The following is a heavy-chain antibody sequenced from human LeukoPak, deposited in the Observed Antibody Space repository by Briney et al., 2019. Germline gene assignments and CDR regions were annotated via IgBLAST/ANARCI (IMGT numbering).Heavy chain of an antibody. J-gene: IGHJ6*03. V-gene: IGHV4-39*01. Sequence: SETLSLTCTVSGGSISSSSYYWGWIRQPPGKGLEWIGSIYYSGSTYYNPSLKSRVTISVDTSKNQFSLKLSSVTAADTAVYYCARQSTRYYYMDVWGKGTTDTVSS. CDR1: GGSISSSSYY. CDR2: IYYSGST. CDR3: ARQSTRYYYMDV.